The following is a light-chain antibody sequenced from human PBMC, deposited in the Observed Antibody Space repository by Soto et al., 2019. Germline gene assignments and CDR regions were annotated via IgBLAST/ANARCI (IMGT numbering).Light chain of an antibody. CDR2: GAS. CDR3: QQDGDSLT. Sequence: DIVLTQSPGTLSLSPGERATLSCRASQSVGGSYIAWYQQRPGQAPRLLIYGASSRATGIPDRFSGSGSGTDFTLTISRLEPEDFAVYYCQQDGDSLTFGGGTKVEIK. J-gene: IGKJ4*01. CDR1: QSVGGSY. V-gene: IGKV3-20*01.